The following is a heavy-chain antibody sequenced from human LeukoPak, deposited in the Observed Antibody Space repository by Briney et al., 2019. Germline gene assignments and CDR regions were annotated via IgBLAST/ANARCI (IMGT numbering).Heavy chain of an antibody. CDR2: INPNSGGT. D-gene: IGHD3-10*01. J-gene: IGHJ4*02. V-gene: IGHV1-2*06. Sequence: GASVKVSCKASEYTFTGYYMHWVRQAPGQGLEWMGRINPNSGGTNYAQKFQGRVTMTRDTSISTAYMELSRLRSDDTAVYYCASQLWFGELLPAYWGQGTLVTVSS. CDR1: EYTFTGYY. CDR3: ASQLWFGELLPAY.